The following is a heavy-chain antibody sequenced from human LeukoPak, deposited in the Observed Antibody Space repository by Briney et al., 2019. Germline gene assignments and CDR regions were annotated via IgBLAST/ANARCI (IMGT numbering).Heavy chain of an antibody. Sequence: GSLRLSCAASGFTFSSYWMSWIRQAPGPGLEWVSYISSSGSTIYYADSVKGRFTISRDNAKNSLYLQMNSLRAEDTAVYYCAGKGVGMATLGDYWGQGTLVTVSS. V-gene: IGHV3-11*01. CDR1: GFTFSSYW. CDR3: AGKGVGMATLGDY. D-gene: IGHD5-24*01. J-gene: IGHJ4*02. CDR2: ISSSGSTI.